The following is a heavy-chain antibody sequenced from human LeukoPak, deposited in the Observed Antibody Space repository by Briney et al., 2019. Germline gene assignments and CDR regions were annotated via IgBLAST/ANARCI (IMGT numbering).Heavy chain of an antibody. CDR2: INAYNGNT. V-gene: IGHV1-18*01. CDR3: ASNYYDSSGYYYIFYFDY. J-gene: IGHJ4*02. Sequence: ASVKVSCKASGYTFTSYGISWVRQAPGQGLEWMGWINAYNGNTNYAQKLQGRVTMTTDTSTSTAYMELRSLRSDDTAVYYCASNYYDSSGYYYIFYFDYWGQGTLVTVSS. D-gene: IGHD3-22*01. CDR1: GYTFTSYG.